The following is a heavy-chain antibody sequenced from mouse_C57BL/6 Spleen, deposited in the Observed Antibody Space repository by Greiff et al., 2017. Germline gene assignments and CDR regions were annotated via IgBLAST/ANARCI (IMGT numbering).Heavy chain of an antibody. CDR3: ARRDWDGGDY. J-gene: IGHJ2*01. CDR2: IDPSDSYT. Sequence: QVQLKQPGAELVMPGASVKLSCKASGYTFTSYWMHWVKQRPGQGLEWIGEIDPSDSYTNYNQKFKGKSTLTVDKSSSTAYMQLSSLTSEDSAVYYCARRDWDGGDYWGQGTTLTVSS. V-gene: IGHV1-69*01. CDR1: GYTFTSYW. D-gene: IGHD4-1*01.